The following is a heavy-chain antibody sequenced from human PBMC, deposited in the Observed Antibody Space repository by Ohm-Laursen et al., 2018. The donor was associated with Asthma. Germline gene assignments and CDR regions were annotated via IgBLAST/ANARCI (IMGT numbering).Heavy chain of an antibody. CDR3: ARVMITFGGFIVPLYYFDY. D-gene: IGHD3-16*02. CDR1: GGSISSYY. Sequence: GTLSLTCTVSGGSISSYYWSWIRQPPGKGLEWIGYIYYSGSTNYNPSLKSRVTISVDTSKNQFSLKLSSVTAADTAFYYCARVMITFGGFIVPLYYFDYWGQGTLVTVSS. CDR2: IYYSGST. J-gene: IGHJ4*02. V-gene: IGHV4-59*01.